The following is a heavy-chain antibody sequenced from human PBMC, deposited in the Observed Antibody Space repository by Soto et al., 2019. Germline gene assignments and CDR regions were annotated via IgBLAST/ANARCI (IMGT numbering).Heavy chain of an antibody. V-gene: IGHV3-30-3*01. Sequence: ESGGGVVQPGRSLRLSCAASGFTFSSYAMHWVRQAPGKGLEWVAVISYDGSNKYYADSVKGRFTISRDNSKNTLYLQMNSLRAEDTAVYYCARDHHRIASTGTAMDFDYWGQGTLVTVSS. CDR2: ISYDGSNK. D-gene: IGHD5-18*01. CDR3: ARDHHRIASTGTAMDFDY. J-gene: IGHJ4*02. CDR1: GFTFSSYA.